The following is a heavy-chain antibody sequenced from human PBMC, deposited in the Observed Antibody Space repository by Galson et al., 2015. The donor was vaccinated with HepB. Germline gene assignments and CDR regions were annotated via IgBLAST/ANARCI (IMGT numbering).Heavy chain of an antibody. CDR3: ATTQYYDFWRAIDY. Sequence: SVKISCKVSGYTLTELSMHWVRQAPGKGLEWMGGFDPEDGETIYAQKFQGRVTMTEDTSTDTAYMELSSLRSEDTAVYYCATTQYYDFWRAIDYWGQGTLVTVSS. CDR1: GYTLTELS. J-gene: IGHJ4*02. D-gene: IGHD3-3*01. CDR2: FDPEDGET. V-gene: IGHV1-24*01.